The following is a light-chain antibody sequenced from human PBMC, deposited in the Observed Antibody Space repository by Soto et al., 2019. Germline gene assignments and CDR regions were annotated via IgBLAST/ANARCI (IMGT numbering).Light chain of an antibody. Sequence: DIQMTQSPSSLSASVGDRVTITCRASQSISSYLNWYQQKPGKAHKLLIYAAYSLQSGVQSRFSGSGSGTDFTLTIRSLQPEDFATYYCKQANSFPWTVGQGTKVDIK. V-gene: IGKV1-39*01. CDR2: AAY. CDR1: QSISSY. CDR3: KQANSFPWT. J-gene: IGKJ1*01.